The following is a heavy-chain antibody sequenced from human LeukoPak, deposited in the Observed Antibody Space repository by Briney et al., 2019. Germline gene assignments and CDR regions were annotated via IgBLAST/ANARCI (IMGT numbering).Heavy chain of an antibody. CDR2: IRSKAYGGTT. Sequence: GGSLRLSCTASGFTFGDYAMSWVRQAPGKGLEWVGFIRSKAYGGTTEYAASVKGRFTISRDDSKSIAYLQMNSLKTEDTAVYFCSRDQTPYYWGQGTLVTVSS. J-gene: IGHJ4*02. CDR1: GFTFGDYA. CDR3: SRDQTPYY. V-gene: IGHV3-49*04.